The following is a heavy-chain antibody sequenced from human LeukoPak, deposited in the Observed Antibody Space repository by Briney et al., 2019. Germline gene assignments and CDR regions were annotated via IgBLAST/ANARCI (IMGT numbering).Heavy chain of an antibody. CDR2: IYYSGST. V-gene: IGHV4-59*08. Sequence: SETLSLTCTVSGGSISSYYWDWIRQPPGKGLEWIGYIYYSGSTNYNPSLKSRVTISVDTSKNQFSLKLSSVTAADTAVYYCAKIGYCSGDSCRGFDPWGQGTLVTVSS. CDR3: AKIGYCSGDSCRGFDP. J-gene: IGHJ5*02. CDR1: GGSISSYY. D-gene: IGHD2-15*01.